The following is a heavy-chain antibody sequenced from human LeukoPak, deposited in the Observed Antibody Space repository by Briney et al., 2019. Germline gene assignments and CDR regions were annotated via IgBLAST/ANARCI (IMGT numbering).Heavy chain of an antibody. V-gene: IGHV3-30*02. CDR1: GFTFSSYG. D-gene: IGHD4-17*01. CDR3: AKDLTTVTSQGDY. CDR2: IRYDGSNK. Sequence: GGSLRLSCAASGFTFSSYGMHWVREAPGKGLEWVAFIRYDGSNKYYADSVKGRFTISRDNSKNTLYLQMSSLRGEDTAVYYCAKDLTTVTSQGDYWGQGTLVTVS. J-gene: IGHJ4*02.